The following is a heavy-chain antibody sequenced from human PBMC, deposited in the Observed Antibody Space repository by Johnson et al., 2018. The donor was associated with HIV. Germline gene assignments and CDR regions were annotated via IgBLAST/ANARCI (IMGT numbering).Heavy chain of an antibody. D-gene: IGHD6-6*01. Sequence: QEQLVESGGGVVQPGGSLRLSCAASGFTFSSYGMHWVRHAPGKWLECVAVISYDGSNKYSADSVNGRFTISRDHSKNTLYLQMNSLRAEDTAVYYCARDSGQQLADAFDIWGQGTMVTVSS. V-gene: IGHV3-30*03. J-gene: IGHJ3*02. CDR3: ARDSGQQLADAFDI. CDR1: GFTFSSYG. CDR2: ISYDGSNK.